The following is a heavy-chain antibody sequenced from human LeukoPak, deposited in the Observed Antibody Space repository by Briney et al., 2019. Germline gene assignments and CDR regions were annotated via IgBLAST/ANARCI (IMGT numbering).Heavy chain of an antibody. CDR3: VTDWPVW. CDR1: GSTFSNYW. J-gene: IGHJ4*02. D-gene: IGHD3-16*01. CDR2: IKQDGSET. V-gene: IGHV3-7*01. Sequence: PGGSLRLSCVVSGSTFSNYWMDWVRQAPGKGLEWVAFIKQDGSETYYVDSVKGRFTISRDNAKNSLYLQMNSLRSEDTAVYYCVTDWPVWWGQGTLVTVSS.